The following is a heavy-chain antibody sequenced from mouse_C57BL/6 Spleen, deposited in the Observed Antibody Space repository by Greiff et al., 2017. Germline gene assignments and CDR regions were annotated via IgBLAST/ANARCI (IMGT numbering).Heavy chain of an antibody. V-gene: IGHV5-17*01. CDR2: ISSGSSTI. J-gene: IGHJ3*01. Sequence: EVKLVESGGGLVKPGGSLKLSCAASGFTFSDYGMHWVRQAPEKGLEWVAYISSGSSTIYYADTVKGRFTISRDNAKNTLFLQMTSLRSEDTAMYYCARGPYYSNSLFAYWGQGTLVTVSA. CDR1: GFTFSDYG. D-gene: IGHD2-5*01. CDR3: ARGPYYSNSLFAY.